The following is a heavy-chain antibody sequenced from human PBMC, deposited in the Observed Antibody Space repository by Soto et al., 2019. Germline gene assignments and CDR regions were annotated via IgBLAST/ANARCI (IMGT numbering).Heavy chain of an antibody. D-gene: IGHD5-18*01. CDR3: ARKIQRWKNWCDP. CDR2: MNPNSGNT. CDR1: GYTFTSYD. Sequence: ASVKVSCKASGYTFTSYDSNWVRQATGQGLEWMGWMNPNSGNTGYAQKFQGRVSMTRNTSVSTAYMELSSLRSEDSAVYDCARKIQRWKNWCDPWGQGTLVTVSA. V-gene: IGHV1-8*01. J-gene: IGHJ5*02.